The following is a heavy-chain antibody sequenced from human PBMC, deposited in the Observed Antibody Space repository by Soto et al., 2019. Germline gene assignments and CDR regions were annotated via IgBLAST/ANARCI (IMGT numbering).Heavy chain of an antibody. J-gene: IGHJ6*02. CDR2: IVVGSGNT. Sequence: GSSVKVSCKASGFTFTSTAVQWVRQARGQRLEWIGWIVVGSGNTNYAQKFQERVTITRDMSTSTAYMELSSLRSEDTAGYYCAASDFWSGYYNYYYGMDVGS. CDR3: AASDFWSGYYNYYYGMDV. V-gene: IGHV1-58*01. D-gene: IGHD3-3*01. CDR1: GFTFTSTA.